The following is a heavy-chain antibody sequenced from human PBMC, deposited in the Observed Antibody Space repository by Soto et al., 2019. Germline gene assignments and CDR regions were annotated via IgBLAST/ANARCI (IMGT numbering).Heavy chain of an antibody. J-gene: IGHJ4*02. CDR2: VSPGDSAT. Sequence: PGESLKISCKASGYTFTYNWIGWVRQMPGKGLEWMGIVSPGDSATRYSPSFQGQVSISADKSISTAYLQWSSLKASDSAMYYCVRTAGSNTFYFNYWGQGTLVTVSS. CDR3: VRTAGSNTFYFNY. V-gene: IGHV5-51*01. CDR1: GYTFTYNW.